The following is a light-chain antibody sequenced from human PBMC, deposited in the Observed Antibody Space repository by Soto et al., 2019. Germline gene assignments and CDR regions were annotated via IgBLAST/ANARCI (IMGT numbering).Light chain of an antibody. V-gene: IGKV3-20*01. Sequence: EIVLTQSPGTLSLSPGERATLSCRASQSVSSNDLAWYQQKPGQPPSLLISDASSRATGIPDRFSGSGSGTDVTLTIRGLEPEDFAVYYCQHYGRSPPSWTFGQGTKVEIK. CDR1: QSVSSND. CDR3: QHYGRSPPSWT. J-gene: IGKJ1*01. CDR2: DAS.